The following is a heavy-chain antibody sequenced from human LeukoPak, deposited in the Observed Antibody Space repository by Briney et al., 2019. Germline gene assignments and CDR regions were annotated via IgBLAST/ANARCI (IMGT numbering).Heavy chain of an antibody. V-gene: IGHV1-46*01. CDR1: GYTFTSYY. CDR3: ARVSLPVSSGYYYAEFDY. Sequence: ASVKVSCKASGYTFTSYYMHWVRQAPGQGLEWMGIINPSGGSTSYAQKFQGRVTMTRDTSTSRVYMELSSLRSEDTAVYYCARVSLPVSSGYYYAEFDYWGLGTLVTVSS. D-gene: IGHD3-22*01. CDR2: INPSGGST. J-gene: IGHJ4*02.